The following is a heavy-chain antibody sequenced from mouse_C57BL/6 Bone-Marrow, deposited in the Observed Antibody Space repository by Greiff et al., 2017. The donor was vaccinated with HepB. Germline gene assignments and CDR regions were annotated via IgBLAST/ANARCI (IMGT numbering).Heavy chain of an antibody. CDR1: GFNIKDYY. CDR2: IDPEDGET. CDR3: ARSFDYDDFFFDY. Sequence: VHVKQSGAELVKPGASVKLSCTASGFNIKDYYMHWVKQRTEQGLEWIGRIDPEDGETKYAPKFQGKATITADTSSNTAYLQLSSLTSEDTAVYYCARSFDYDDFFFDYWGQGTTLTVSS. J-gene: IGHJ2*01. V-gene: IGHV14-2*01. D-gene: IGHD2-4*01.